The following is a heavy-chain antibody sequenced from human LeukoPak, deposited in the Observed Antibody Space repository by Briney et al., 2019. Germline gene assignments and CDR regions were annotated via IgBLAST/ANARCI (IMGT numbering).Heavy chain of an antibody. Sequence: GGSLRLSCAASGFTFSSYEMNWVRQAPGKGLEWVAFIRYDGSNKYYADSVKGRFTISRDNSKNTLYLQMNSLRAEDTAVYYCARDLGDGSGSYYYYMDVWGKGTTVTVSS. J-gene: IGHJ6*03. CDR3: ARDLGDGSGSYYYYMDV. CDR2: IRYDGSNK. CDR1: GFTFSSYE. D-gene: IGHD3-10*01. V-gene: IGHV3-30*02.